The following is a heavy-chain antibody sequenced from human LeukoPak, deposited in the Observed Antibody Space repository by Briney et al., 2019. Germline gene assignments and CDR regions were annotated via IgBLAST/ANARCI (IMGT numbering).Heavy chain of an antibody. CDR1: GFTFSSYA. D-gene: IGHD3-22*01. Sequence: GGSLRLSCAASGFTFSSYAMSWVRQAPGKGLEWVSAISGSGGSTYYADSVKGRFTISRDNSENTLYLQMNSLRAEDTAVYYCAKDQYMSSGYYATPLGYWGQGTLVTVSS. V-gene: IGHV3-23*01. J-gene: IGHJ4*02. CDR3: AKDQYMSSGYYATPLGY. CDR2: ISGSGGST.